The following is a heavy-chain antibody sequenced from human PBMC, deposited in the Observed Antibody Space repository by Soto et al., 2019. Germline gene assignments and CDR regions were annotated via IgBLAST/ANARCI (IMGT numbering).Heavy chain of an antibody. CDR2: IGAYNGNT. D-gene: IGHD4-17*01. CDR3: ARSSSSVTTTQHFHL. J-gene: IGHJ1*01. Sequence: GASVKVSCKASDYTFTNYGISWVRQAPGQGLEWMGWIGAYNGNTNYAQKLQGRVTMTTDTSTSTAYMELRSLRSDDTAVYYCARSSSSVTTTQHFHLWGQGTPVTVSS. CDR1: DYTFTNYG. V-gene: IGHV1-18*01.